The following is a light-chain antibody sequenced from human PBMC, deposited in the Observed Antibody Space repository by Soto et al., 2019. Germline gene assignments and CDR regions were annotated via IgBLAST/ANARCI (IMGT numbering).Light chain of an antibody. Sequence: QSALTQPASVSGSPGQSITISCTGTSSDVGSHNFVSWYQQRPGKAPKLMIFEVTKRPSGVSSRFSASKSGNTASLTISGVQAEDEADYYCFSYAGTTTWVFGGGTQLTVL. V-gene: IGLV2-23*02. J-gene: IGLJ2*01. CDR1: SSDVGSHNF. CDR2: EVT. CDR3: FSYAGTTTWV.